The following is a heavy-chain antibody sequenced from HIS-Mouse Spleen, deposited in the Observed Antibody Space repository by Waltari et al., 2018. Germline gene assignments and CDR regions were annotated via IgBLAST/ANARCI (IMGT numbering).Heavy chain of an antibody. J-gene: IGHJ3*02. D-gene: IGHD2-8*01. CDR1: GGSISRSRYY. Sequence: QLQLQESGPGLVKPSETLSLTCTVSGGSISRSRYYWGWIRHPPGKGPEWIGSIYYSGSTYYNPSLKSRVTISVDTSKNQFSLKLSSVTAADTAVYYCARGPASGYCTNGVCYPDAFDIWGQGTMVTVSS. V-gene: IGHV4-39*07. CDR2: IYYSGST. CDR3: ARGPASGYCTNGVCYPDAFDI.